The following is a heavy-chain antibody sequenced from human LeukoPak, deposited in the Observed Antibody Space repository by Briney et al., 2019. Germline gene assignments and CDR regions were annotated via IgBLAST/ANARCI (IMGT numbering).Heavy chain of an antibody. J-gene: IGHJ3*02. Sequence: PGGSLRLSCAASGFTFSSYEMNWDRQAPGKGLEWVAIISYDGSNEYYADSVKGRFTISRHNAKNSLYLQMNSLRAEDTAVYYCARVPAGVIGMKDAFDIWGQGTMVTVSS. CDR2: ISYDGSNE. CDR3: ARVPAGVIGMKDAFDI. D-gene: IGHD3-16*02. CDR1: GFTFSSYE. V-gene: IGHV3-30*04.